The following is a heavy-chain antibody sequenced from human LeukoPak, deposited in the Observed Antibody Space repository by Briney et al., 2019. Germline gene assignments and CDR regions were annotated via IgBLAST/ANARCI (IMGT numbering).Heavy chain of an antibody. Sequence: PGGSLRLSCVASGFTFNNYAMSWVRQAPGKGLEWGSVLYSDGNTKYADSVQGRFTISRDNSKNTLYLEMNNLSPDDTAVYYCARGVEPLAANTLAYWGQGTLVTVSS. CDR1: GFTFNNYA. V-gene: IGHV3-23*03. CDR3: ARGVEPLAANTLAY. CDR2: LYSDGNT. J-gene: IGHJ4*02. D-gene: IGHD1-14*01.